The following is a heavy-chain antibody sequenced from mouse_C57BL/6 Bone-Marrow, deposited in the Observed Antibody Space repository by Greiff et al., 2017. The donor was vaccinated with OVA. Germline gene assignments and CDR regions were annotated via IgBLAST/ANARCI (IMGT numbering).Heavy chain of an antibody. Sequence: QVQLQQSGAELVRPRASVKLSCKASGYTFTDYYINWVKQRPGQGLEWIARIYPGSGNTYYNEKFKGKATLTAEKSSSTAYMQLSSLTSEDSAVYFCARADYYGSSYDAMDYWGQGTSVTVSS. V-gene: IGHV1-76*01. D-gene: IGHD1-1*01. CDR3: ARADYYGSSYDAMDY. CDR2: IYPGSGNT. CDR1: GYTFTDYY. J-gene: IGHJ4*01.